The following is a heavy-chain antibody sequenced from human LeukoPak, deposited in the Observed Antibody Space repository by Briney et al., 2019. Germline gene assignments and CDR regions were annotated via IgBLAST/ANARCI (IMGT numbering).Heavy chain of an antibody. CDR3: AKGWLYAFDI. CDR1: GFTFSSYG. CDR2: ISYDGSNK. Sequence: GGSLRLSCAASGFTFSSYGMHWVSQAPGKGLEWVAVISYDGSNKYYADSVKGRFTISRDNSKNTLYLQMNSLRAEDTAVYYCAKGWLYAFDIWGQGTMVTVSS. V-gene: IGHV3-30*18. D-gene: IGHD3-22*01. J-gene: IGHJ3*02.